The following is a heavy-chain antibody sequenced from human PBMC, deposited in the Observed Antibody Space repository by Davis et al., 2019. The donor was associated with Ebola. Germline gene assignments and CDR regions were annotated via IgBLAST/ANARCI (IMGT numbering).Heavy chain of an antibody. CDR2: ISSSSSYI. V-gene: IGHV3-21*01. Sequence: PGGSLRLSCAASGFTFSSYWMHWVRQAPGRGLEWVSSISSSSSYIYYADSVKGRFTISRDNAKNSLYLQMNSLRAEDTAVYYCARSDYYYGMDVWGQGTTVTVSS. CDR1: GFTFSSYW. J-gene: IGHJ6*02. CDR3: ARSDYYYGMDV. D-gene: IGHD6-6*01.